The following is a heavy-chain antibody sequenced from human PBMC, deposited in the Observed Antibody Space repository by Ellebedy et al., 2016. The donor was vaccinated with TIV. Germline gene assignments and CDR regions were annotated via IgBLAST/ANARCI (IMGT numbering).Heavy chain of an antibody. CDR3: ARDRSDSSAYDY. Sequence: SETLSLXXAVSGDPITGSHWWSWVRQPPGRGLEWIGEIYPGRSANYNPSLKSRVAMSIDESQNGFSLKLTSVTAADTAVYYCARDRSDSSAYDYWGQGILVIVSS. J-gene: IGHJ4*02. CDR1: GDPITGSHW. CDR2: IYPGRSA. D-gene: IGHD3-22*01. V-gene: IGHV4-4*02.